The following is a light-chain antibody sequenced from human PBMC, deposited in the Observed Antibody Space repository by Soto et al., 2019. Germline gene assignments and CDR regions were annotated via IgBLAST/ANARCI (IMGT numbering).Light chain of an antibody. J-gene: IGKJ4*01. V-gene: IGKV3-20*01. CDR1: QSVSSSY. CDR3: QQYGRSST. Sequence: EIVLTQAPGTQSLSPGERATLSCRASQSVSSSYLAWYQQKPGQAPRLLIYGASNRATGIPDRFSGSGSGTDFTLTISRLELEDLAVYYCQQYGRSSTFGGGTKVEIK. CDR2: GAS.